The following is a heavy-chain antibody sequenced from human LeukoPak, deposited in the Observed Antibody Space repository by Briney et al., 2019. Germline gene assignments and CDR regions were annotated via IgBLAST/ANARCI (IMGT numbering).Heavy chain of an antibody. V-gene: IGHV3-21*01. CDR3: ARDRNYYGMGV. Sequence: GGSLRLSCAASGVIFSSYSMNWVRQAPGKGLEWVSSISSSSSYIYYADSVKGRFTISRDNAKNSLYLQMNSLRAEDTAVYYCARDRNYYGMGVWGQGTTVTVSS. CDR1: GVIFSSYS. J-gene: IGHJ6*02. CDR2: ISSSSSYI.